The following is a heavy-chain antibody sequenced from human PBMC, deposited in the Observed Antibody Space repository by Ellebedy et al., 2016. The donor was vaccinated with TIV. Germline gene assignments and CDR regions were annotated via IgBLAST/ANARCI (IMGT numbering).Heavy chain of an antibody. CDR1: GGSISNSDYY. Sequence: MPSETLSLTCTVSGGSISNSDYYWNWIRQPPGKGLEWIGSIYYSGSAYYNPSLKSRVTVSVDTSKNQFSLNLSSVTAADTAVYYCARLAGATCQCAFDIWGQGTMVTVSS. CDR3: ARLAGATCQCAFDI. CDR2: IYYSGSA. J-gene: IGHJ3*02. D-gene: IGHD2-15*01. V-gene: IGHV4-39*01.